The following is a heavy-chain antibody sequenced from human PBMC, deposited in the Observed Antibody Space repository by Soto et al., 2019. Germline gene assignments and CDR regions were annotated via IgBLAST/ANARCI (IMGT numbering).Heavy chain of an antibody. D-gene: IGHD6-13*01. CDR3: AKDPRRSWRTFDY. CDR2: ISGSGGST. J-gene: IGHJ4*02. CDR1: GFTFSSYA. Sequence: PWGSLRLSCAASGFTFSSYAMSCVRQAPGKGLEWVSAISGSGGSTYYADSVKGRFTISRDNSKNTLYLQMNSLRAEDTAVYYCAKDPRRSWRTFDYWGQGTLVTVSS. V-gene: IGHV3-23*01.